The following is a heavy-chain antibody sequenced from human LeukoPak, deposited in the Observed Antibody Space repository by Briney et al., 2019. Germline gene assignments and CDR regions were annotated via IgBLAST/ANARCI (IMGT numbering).Heavy chain of an antibody. CDR2: INHSGST. Sequence: PSETLSLTCTVSGGSISSYYWSWIRQPPGKGLEWIGEINHSGSTNYNPSPKSRVTISVDTSKNQFSLKLSSVTAADTAVYYCARHVAVAGRHNRYFDLWGRGTLVTVSS. J-gene: IGHJ2*01. CDR3: ARHVAVAGRHNRYFDL. D-gene: IGHD6-19*01. CDR1: GGSISSYY. V-gene: IGHV4-34*01.